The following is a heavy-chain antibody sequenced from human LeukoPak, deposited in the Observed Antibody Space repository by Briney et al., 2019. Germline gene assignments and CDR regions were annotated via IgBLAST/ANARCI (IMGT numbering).Heavy chain of an antibody. Sequence: PGGSLRLSCAASGLTFSSYWMAWVRQAPGRGLEWVANIMQDGSEGYYVDSVKGRLTISRDNAKNSLFLQMNSLRAEDTAVYYCAKEGAPAFCSGGSCYPSLVDYFYYYYMDVWGKGTTVTVSS. D-gene: IGHD2-15*01. CDR1: GLTFSSYW. J-gene: IGHJ6*03. CDR2: IMQDGSEG. V-gene: IGHV3-7*03. CDR3: AKEGAPAFCSGGSCYPSLVDYFYYYYMDV.